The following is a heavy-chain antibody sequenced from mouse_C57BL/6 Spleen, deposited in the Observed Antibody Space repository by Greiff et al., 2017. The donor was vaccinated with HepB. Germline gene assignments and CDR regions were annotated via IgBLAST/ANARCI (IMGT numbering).Heavy chain of an antibody. CDR2: ISSGSSTI. Sequence: EVMLVESGGGLVKPGGSLKLSCAASRFTFSDYGMHWVRQAPEKGLEWVAYISSGSSTIYYADTVKGRFTISRDNAKNTLFLQMTSLRSEDTAMYYCARLGQAYWGQGTLVTVSA. CDR3: ARLGQAY. V-gene: IGHV5-17*01. D-gene: IGHD3-3*01. J-gene: IGHJ3*01. CDR1: RFTFSDYG.